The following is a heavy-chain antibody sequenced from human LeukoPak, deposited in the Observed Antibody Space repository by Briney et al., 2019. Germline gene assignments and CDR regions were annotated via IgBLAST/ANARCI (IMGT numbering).Heavy chain of an antibody. V-gene: IGHV1-2*02. J-gene: IGHJ4*02. CDR1: GYTFTDYY. Sequence: ASVTVSCKTSGYTFTDYYMHWVRQAPGQGLEWMGWISPTSGDTRYAQRFQGRVALTRDTSISTGYMELSRLRSDDTAVYYCVRDGLNWNYDYWGQGTLVAVSS. CDR3: VRDGLNWNYDY. CDR2: ISPTSGDT. D-gene: IGHD1-7*01.